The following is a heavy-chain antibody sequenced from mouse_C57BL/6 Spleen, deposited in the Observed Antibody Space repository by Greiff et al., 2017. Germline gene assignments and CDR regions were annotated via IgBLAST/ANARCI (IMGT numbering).Heavy chain of an antibody. D-gene: IGHD1-1*01. J-gene: IGHJ2*01. CDR3: ARGVLRQYYFDY. V-gene: IGHV1-76*01. CDR1: GYTFTDYY. Sequence: QVHVKQSGPELVKPGASVKLSCKASGYTFTDYYINWVKQRPGQGLEWIARIYPGSGNTYYNEKFKGKATLTAEKSSSTAYMQLSSLTSEDSAVYFCARGVLRQYYFDYWGQGTTLTVSS. CDR2: IYPGSGNT.